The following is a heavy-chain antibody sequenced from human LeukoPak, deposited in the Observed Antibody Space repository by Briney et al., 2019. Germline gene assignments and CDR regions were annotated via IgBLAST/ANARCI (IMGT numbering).Heavy chain of an antibody. CDR2: IYYNGNT. J-gene: IGHJ4*02. CDR1: GGSISTYSHF. V-gene: IGHV4-39*02. D-gene: IGHD1-14*01. Sequence: SETLSLTCAVSGGSISTYSHFWGWLGQPPGKGLEWIAAIYYNGNTYYNPSLTSRVAISIDTSKKHFSLKLSSVTAADTAIYYCARPPSNNPFDYWGQGTPVTVSS. CDR3: ARPPSNNPFDY.